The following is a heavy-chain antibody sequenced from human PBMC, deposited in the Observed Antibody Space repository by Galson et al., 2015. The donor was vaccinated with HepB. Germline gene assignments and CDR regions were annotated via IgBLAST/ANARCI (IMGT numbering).Heavy chain of an antibody. CDR1: GFTFSDHW. CDR3: VKDYAAARTYDS. V-gene: IGHV3-74*01. J-gene: IGHJ4*02. Sequence: SLRLSCAASGFTFSDHWMQWVRQPPGKGLMFVSRINTDGAIANYSDSVKGRFTISRDNAQGTLYLQMNSLRVEDTAVYYCVKDYAAARTYDSWGQGTLVTVSS. D-gene: IGHD6-13*01. CDR2: INTDGAIA.